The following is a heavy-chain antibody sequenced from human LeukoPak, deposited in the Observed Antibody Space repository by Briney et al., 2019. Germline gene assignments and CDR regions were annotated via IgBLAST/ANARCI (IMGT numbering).Heavy chain of an antibody. CDR3: ARDLEYSSSPGDY. CDR2: IYHSGST. CDR1: GGSISSGGYY. J-gene: IGHJ4*02. Sequence: SETLSLTCTVSGGSISSGGYYWSWIRQPPGKGLEWIGYIYHSGSTYYNPSLKSRVTISVDRSKNQFSLKLSSVTAADTAVYYCARDLEYSSSPGDYWGQGTLVTVSS. D-gene: IGHD6-6*01. V-gene: IGHV4-30-2*01.